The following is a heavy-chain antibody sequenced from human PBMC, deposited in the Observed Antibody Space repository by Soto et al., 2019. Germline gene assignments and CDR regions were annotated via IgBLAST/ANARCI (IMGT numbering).Heavy chain of an antibody. CDR1: GFIFSNYA. J-gene: IGHJ5*02. D-gene: IGHD6-6*01. V-gene: IGHV3-23*01. CDR2: ISGSCSST. Sequence: EVQLLESGGHLVQPGGSLRLSCAASGFIFSNYAMSWVRQAPGKGLEWVSFISGSCSSTYYAVSVTCRFTISRGNSNNTLYLQMNSLRAEDAAVYYCVREASSSGLHLDPWGRGTLVTVSS. CDR3: VREASSSGLHLDP.